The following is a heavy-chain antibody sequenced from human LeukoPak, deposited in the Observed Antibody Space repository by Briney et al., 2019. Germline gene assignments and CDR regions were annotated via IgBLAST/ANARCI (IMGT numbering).Heavy chain of an antibody. V-gene: IGHV4-4*07. CDR2: IYTSGST. Sequence: SETLSLTCTVSGGSISSYYWSWIRQPAGKGLEWIGRIYTSGSTNYNPSLKSRVTMSVDTSKNQFSLKLSSVTAADTAVYYCERSGDYGDYFDYWGQGTLVTVSS. CDR3: ERSGDYGDYFDY. CDR1: GGSISSYY. D-gene: IGHD4-17*01. J-gene: IGHJ4*02.